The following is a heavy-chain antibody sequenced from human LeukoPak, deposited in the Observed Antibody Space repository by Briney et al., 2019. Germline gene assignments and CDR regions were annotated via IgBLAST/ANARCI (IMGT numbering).Heavy chain of an antibody. D-gene: IGHD3-22*01. V-gene: IGHV1-18*01. CDR3: ARGALGEVVVHNDY. Sequence: ASVNVSCKASGYTFTIYGISWVRQAPGQALEWMGWISAYNGNTNYAQKLQGRVTMTTDTSTSTAYMELRSLRSDDTAVYYCARGALGEVVVHNDYWGQGTLVIVSS. J-gene: IGHJ4*02. CDR1: GYTFTIYG. CDR2: ISAYNGNT.